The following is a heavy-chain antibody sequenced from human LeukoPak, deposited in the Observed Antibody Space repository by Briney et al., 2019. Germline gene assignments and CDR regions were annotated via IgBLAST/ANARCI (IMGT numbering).Heavy chain of an antibody. CDR2: ISSSGSTI. Sequence: GGSLRLSCAASGFTFSDYYMSWIRQAPGKGLEWVSYISSSGSTIYYADSVKGRFTISRDNSKNTLYLQMNSLRAEDTAVYYCAKDPRGYFDWFFFDYWGQGTLVTVSS. V-gene: IGHV3-11*01. CDR3: AKDPRGYFDWFFFDY. J-gene: IGHJ4*02. CDR1: GFTFSDYY. D-gene: IGHD3-9*01.